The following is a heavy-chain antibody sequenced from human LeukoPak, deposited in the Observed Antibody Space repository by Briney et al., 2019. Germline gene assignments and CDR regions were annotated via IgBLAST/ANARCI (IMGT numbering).Heavy chain of an antibody. J-gene: IGHJ4*02. CDR1: GGSISSYY. Sequence: PSKTLSLTCTVSGGSISSYYWSWIRQPPGKGLEWIGYIYYSGSTNYNPSLKSRVTISVGTSKNQFSLKLSSVTAADTAVYYCARGHNWGSPPPDYWGQGTLVTVSS. V-gene: IGHV4-59*01. CDR3: ARGHNWGSPPPDY. D-gene: IGHD7-27*01. CDR2: IYYSGST.